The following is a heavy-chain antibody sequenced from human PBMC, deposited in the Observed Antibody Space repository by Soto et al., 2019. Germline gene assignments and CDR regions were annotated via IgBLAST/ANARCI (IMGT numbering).Heavy chain of an antibody. Sequence: GGSLRLSCAASGFTFSSYGMHWVRQAPGKGLEWVAVISYDGSNKYYADSVKGRFTISRDNSKNTLYLQMNSLRAEDTAVYYCAKERGAVAGNYYGMDVWGQGTTVTVSS. CDR2: ISYDGSNK. J-gene: IGHJ6*02. V-gene: IGHV3-30*18. CDR3: AKERGAVAGNYYGMDV. D-gene: IGHD6-19*01. CDR1: GFTFSSYG.